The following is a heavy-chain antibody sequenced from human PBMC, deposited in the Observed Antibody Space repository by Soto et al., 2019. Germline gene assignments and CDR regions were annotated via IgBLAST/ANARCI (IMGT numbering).Heavy chain of an antibody. J-gene: IGHJ4*02. V-gene: IGHV4-34*01. Sequence: QVQLQQWGAVLLKPSETLSLTCAVYGGSFSGYYWSWIRQPPGKGLEWIGEINHSGSTNYNPSLKSRVTISVDTSKNQFSLKLSSVTAADTAVYYCAREARIAAAVGYYFDYWGQGTLVTVSS. D-gene: IGHD6-13*01. CDR1: GGSFSGYY. CDR3: AREARIAAAVGYYFDY. CDR2: INHSGST.